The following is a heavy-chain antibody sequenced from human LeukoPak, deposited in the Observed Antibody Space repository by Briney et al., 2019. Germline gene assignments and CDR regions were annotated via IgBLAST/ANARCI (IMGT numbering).Heavy chain of an antibody. CDR1: GFTVSSNY. CDR2: IYSGGST. Sequence: PGGSLRLSCAASGFTVSSNYMSWVRQAPGKGLEWVSVIYSGGSTYYADSVKGRFTISRDNSKNTLYLQMNSLRAEDTAVYYCATEIRYYYDSRGLAWGQGTMVTVSS. D-gene: IGHD3-22*01. CDR3: ATEIRYYYDSRGLA. J-gene: IGHJ3*01. V-gene: IGHV3-53*01.